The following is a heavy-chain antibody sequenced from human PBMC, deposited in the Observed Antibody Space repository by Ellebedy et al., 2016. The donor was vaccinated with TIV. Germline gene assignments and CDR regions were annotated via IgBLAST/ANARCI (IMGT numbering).Heavy chain of an antibody. J-gene: IGHJ4*02. CDR2: INPSGRST. Sequence: ASVKVSCKASGYTFSSYHIHWVRQAPGQGLEWMGIINPSGRSTIYAQKFQDRVTMTRDTSTSTAYMELRSLRSDDTAVYYCARDRQHQLMGFSFDNWGQGTLVTVSS. CDR1: GYTFSSYH. V-gene: IGHV1-46*01. CDR3: ARDRQHQLMGFSFDN. D-gene: IGHD6-13*01.